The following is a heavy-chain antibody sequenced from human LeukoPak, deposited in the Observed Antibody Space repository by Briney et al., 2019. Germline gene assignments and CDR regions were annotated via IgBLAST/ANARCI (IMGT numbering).Heavy chain of an antibody. J-gene: IGHJ6*02. CDR2: ISGSGGDT. Sequence: PGGSLRLSCAASGFTFSSYALTWVRQAPGKGLEWVSAISGSGGDTYNADSVRGRFTISRDNSKNTLYLQMNSLRAEDTAVYYCARSLTYYDFWSGYSPVLFDGMDVWGQGTTVTVSS. V-gene: IGHV3-23*01. CDR3: ARSLTYYDFWSGYSPVLFDGMDV. D-gene: IGHD3-3*01. CDR1: GFTFSSYA.